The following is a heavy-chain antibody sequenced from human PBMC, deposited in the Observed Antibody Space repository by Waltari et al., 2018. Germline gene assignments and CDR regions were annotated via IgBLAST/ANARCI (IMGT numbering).Heavy chain of an antibody. CDR3: AAGPGPAGFYFYYYLHV. CDR1: GSTLSELS. J-gene: IGHJ6*03. CDR2: LQAERGET. D-gene: IGHD6-13*01. V-gene: IGHV1-24*01. Sequence: QVQLIQSGAEVRKPGASVKVSCKVSGSTLSELSIHWVRQGPGKGLGWLGGLQAERGETLYAKTFPGKVTLTEDTSINTAYMEVSSLRSDDTAVYFCAAGPGPAGFYFYYYLHVRGKGTTVTVAS.